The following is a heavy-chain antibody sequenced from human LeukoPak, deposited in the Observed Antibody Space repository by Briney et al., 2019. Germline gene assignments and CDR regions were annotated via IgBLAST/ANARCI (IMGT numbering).Heavy chain of an antibody. V-gene: IGHV4-4*07. J-gene: IGHJ3*02. CDR2: IYTSGST. CDR1: GGSISSYY. Sequence: SETLSLTCTVSGGSISSYYWSWIRQPAGKGLEWLGRIYTSGSTNYNPSLKSRVTMSVDTSKNQFSLKLSSVTAADTAVYYCAGGYNWNDLGAFDIWGQGTMVTVSS. D-gene: IGHD1-20*01. CDR3: AGGYNWNDLGAFDI.